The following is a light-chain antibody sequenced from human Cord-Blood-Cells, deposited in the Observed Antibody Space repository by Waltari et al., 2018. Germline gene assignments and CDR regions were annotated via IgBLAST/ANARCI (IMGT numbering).Light chain of an antibody. CDR1: QDISNY. V-gene: IGKV1-33*01. CDR2: DAS. CDR3: QQYDNLPPYT. J-gene: IGKJ2*01. Sequence: DIQMTQSPPSLSASVGDSVTITCQASQDISNYLNWYQQKPGKAPKLLIYDASNLETGVPSRFSGSGSGTDFTFTISSLQPEDIATYYCQQYDNLPPYTFGQGTKRE.